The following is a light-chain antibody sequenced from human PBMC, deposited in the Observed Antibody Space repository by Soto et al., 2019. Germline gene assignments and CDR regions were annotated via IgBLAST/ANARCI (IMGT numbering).Light chain of an antibody. CDR2: KVS. V-gene: IGKV2-30*01. CDR3: MQGTHWPWT. Sequence: VVMTQSPLSLPVTLGQPASISCRSSQSLVDSDGNTFLNWFQQRPGQSPRRLIYKVSNRDSGVPDRFSRSGSRSESTLKISRVEAEDVAVYYCMQGTHWPWTFGHGTKVEIK. CDR1: QSLVDSDGNTF. J-gene: IGKJ1*01.